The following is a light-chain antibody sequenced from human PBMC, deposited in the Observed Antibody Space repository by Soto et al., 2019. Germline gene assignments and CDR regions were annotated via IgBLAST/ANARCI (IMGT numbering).Light chain of an antibody. CDR2: EVS. CDR1: SSDVGGYNY. Sequence: QSVLTQPASVSRSPGQSITISCTGTSSDVGGYNYVSWYQQHPGKAPKLMIYEVSNRPSGVSNRFSGSKSGNTASLTISGLQAEDEADYYCSSYTSSSTNVVFGGGTKLTVL. CDR3: SSYTSSSTNVV. J-gene: IGLJ2*01. V-gene: IGLV2-14*01.